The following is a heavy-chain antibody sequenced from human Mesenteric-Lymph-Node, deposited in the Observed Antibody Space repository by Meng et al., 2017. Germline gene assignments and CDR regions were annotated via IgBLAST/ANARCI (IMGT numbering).Heavy chain of an antibody. Sequence: GSLRLSCTVFGGSISSTSYFWGWVRQPPGKGLEWIGSIYYGGTTYYNTSLKTRITISVDTSNNQFSLNLKSVTAADTAMYFCTREYWSGTDYWGQGTLVTVSS. J-gene: IGHJ4*02. CDR2: IYYGGTT. V-gene: IGHV4-39*07. CDR3: TREYWSGTDY. D-gene: IGHD2-8*02. CDR1: GGSISSTSYF.